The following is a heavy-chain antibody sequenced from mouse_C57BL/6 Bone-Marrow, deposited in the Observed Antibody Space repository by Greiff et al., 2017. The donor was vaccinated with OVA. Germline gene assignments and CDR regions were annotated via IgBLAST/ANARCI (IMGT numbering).Heavy chain of an antibody. D-gene: IGHD2-2*01. Sequence: QVQLQQPGAELVKPGASVKVSCKASGYTFTSYWMHWVKQRPGQGLEWIGRIHPSDSDTNYNQKFKGKATLTVDKSSSTAYMQLSSLTSEDSAVYYCAIKDGYDWFAYWGQGTLVTVSA. CDR3: AIKDGYDWFAY. V-gene: IGHV1-74*01. J-gene: IGHJ3*01. CDR2: IHPSDSDT. CDR1: GYTFTSYW.